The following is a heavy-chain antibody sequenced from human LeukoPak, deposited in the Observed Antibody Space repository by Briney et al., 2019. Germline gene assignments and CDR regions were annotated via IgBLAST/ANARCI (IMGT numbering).Heavy chain of an antibody. CDR1: GGSISGGSYY. CDR3: ARGTEGGILWFGEYHYYYGMDV. Sequence: SETLSLTCTVSGGSISGGSYYWSWTRQPAGKGLEWIGRIYTSGSTNYNPSLKSRVTISVDTSKNQFSLKLSSVTAADTAVYYCARGTEGGILWFGEYHYYYGMDVWGQGTTVTVSS. D-gene: IGHD3-10*01. V-gene: IGHV4-61*02. CDR2: IYTSGST. J-gene: IGHJ6*02.